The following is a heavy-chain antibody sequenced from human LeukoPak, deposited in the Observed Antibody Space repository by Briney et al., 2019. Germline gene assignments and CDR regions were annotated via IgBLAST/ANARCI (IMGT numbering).Heavy chain of an antibody. CDR3: ARDYGDKIYYFDY. Sequence: PGGSLRLSCAASGFTFSSYWMHWVRQAPGKGLVWFSRINSDGSSTSYADSVKGRFTISRDNAKNTLYLQMNSLRAEDTAVYYCARDYGDKIYYFDYWGKGTLVTVSS. J-gene: IGHJ4*02. V-gene: IGHV3-74*01. CDR1: GFTFSSYW. D-gene: IGHD4-17*01. CDR2: INSDGSST.